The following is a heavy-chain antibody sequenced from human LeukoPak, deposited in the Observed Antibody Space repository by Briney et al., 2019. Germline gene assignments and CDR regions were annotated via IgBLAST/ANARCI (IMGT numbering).Heavy chain of an antibody. J-gene: IGHJ6*03. CDR3: ARDLEVRGTYYYYYMDV. CDR2: ISAYNGNT. Sequence: ASVKVSCKASGYTFTSYGISWVRQAPGQGLEWMGWISAYNGNTNYAQKLQGRVTMTTDTSTSTAYMELRSLRSDDTAVYYYARDLEVRGTYYYYYMDVWGKGTTVTVSS. V-gene: IGHV1-18*01. CDR1: GYTFTSYG. D-gene: IGHD3-10*01.